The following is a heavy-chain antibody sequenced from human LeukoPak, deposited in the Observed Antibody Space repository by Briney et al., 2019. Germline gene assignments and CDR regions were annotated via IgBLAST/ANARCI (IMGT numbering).Heavy chain of an antibody. CDR1: GGSISSYY. Sequence: SETLSLTCTVSGGSISSYYWSWIRQPAGKGLEWIGRIYTSGSTNYNPSLKSRVTMSVDTSKNQFSLKLSSVTAADTAVYYCARQQLARAGGGFDAFDIWGQGTMVTVSS. V-gene: IGHV4-4*07. CDR2: IYTSGST. CDR3: ARQQLARAGGGFDAFDI. D-gene: IGHD6-13*01. J-gene: IGHJ3*02.